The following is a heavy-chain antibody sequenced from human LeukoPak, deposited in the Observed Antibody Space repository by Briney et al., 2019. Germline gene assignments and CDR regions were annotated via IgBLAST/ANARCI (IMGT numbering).Heavy chain of an antibody. J-gene: IGHJ4*02. CDR3: ARDRGRTSSLAASPDFDY. CDR2: IIPIFGTA. V-gene: IGHV1-69*13. D-gene: IGHD6-6*01. CDR1: GGTFSSHV. Sequence: GASVTVSCKASGGTFSSHVISWVRQAPGQGLAWMGGIIPIFGTANYAQKFRGRVTITADESTSTAYMELSSLRSEDTAVYYCARDRGRTSSLAASPDFDYWGQGTLVTVSS.